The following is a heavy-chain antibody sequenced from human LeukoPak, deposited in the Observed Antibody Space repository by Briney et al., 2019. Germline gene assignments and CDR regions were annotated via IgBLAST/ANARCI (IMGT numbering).Heavy chain of an antibody. V-gene: IGHV3-48*01. J-gene: IGHJ2*01. CDR2: ITRSSSPI. CDR1: GFTFSSYG. D-gene: IGHD3-16*02. Sequence: GGSLRLSCAASGFTFSSYGMHWVRQAPGRGLEWVSYITRSSSPIYYADSVRGRFTVSRDNAKNSLYLQMNSLRAEDTAVYYCARVSRLHWYFDLWGRGTLVTVSS. CDR3: ARVSRLHWYFDL.